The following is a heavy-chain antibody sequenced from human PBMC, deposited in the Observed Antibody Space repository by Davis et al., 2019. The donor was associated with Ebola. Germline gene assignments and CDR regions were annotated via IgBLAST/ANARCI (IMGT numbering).Heavy chain of an antibody. Sequence: GGSLRLSCAASGFNFRSYGMHWVRQAPGKGLEYVSAISSNGGSTYYANSVQGRFTISRDNSKNTLYLQMGSLRAEDMAVYYCARDALINTGGYWGQGTLVTVSS. V-gene: IGHV3-64*01. CDR2: ISSNGGST. J-gene: IGHJ4*02. CDR1: GFNFRSYG. CDR3: ARDALINTGGY. D-gene: IGHD2/OR15-2a*01.